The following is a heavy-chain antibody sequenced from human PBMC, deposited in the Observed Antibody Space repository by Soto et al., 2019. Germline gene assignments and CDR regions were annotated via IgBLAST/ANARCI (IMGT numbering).Heavy chain of an antibody. J-gene: IGHJ4*02. CDR2: ISGSGGST. CDR1: GGTVNSSA. Sequence: AWSLRLSCTAYGGTVNSSAIAWGWQAPGKGLEGFSAISGSGGSTYYADSVQGRFTISRDNSKNPLYLQMTSLRAEDTAVYYCARGGVAARIHDYWGQGTLVTVSS. CDR3: ARGGVAARIHDY. D-gene: IGHD6-6*01. V-gene: IGHV3-23*01.